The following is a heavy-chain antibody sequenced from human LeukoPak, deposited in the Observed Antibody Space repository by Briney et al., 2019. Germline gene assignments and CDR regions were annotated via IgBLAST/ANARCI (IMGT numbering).Heavy chain of an antibody. V-gene: IGHV3-30*04. J-gene: IGHJ6*04. CDR1: GFIFSNHA. CDR2: ISYDGSNK. CDR3: AELGITMIGGV. D-gene: IGHD3-10*02. Sequence: GGSLRLSCAASGFIFSNHAMHWVRQAPGKGLEWVAVISYDGSNKYYADSVKGRFTISRDNAKNSLYLQMNSLRAEDTAVYYCAELGITMIGGVWGKGTTVTISS.